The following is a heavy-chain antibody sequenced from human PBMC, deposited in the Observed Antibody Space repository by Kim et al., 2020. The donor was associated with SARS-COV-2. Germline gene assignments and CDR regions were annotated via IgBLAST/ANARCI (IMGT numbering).Heavy chain of an antibody. CDR1: GVSITTGYYY. D-gene: IGHD3-9*01. CDR3: ATLRQVKFDP. CDR2: ISYSGIS. Sequence: SETLSLTCTVSGVSITTGYYYWSWIRHLPGKGLECIGYISYSGISYDTPYNPSLKSRITISVDTSKNHFTLRLSSVTAADTAVYHCATLRQVKFDPWGQG. V-gene: IGHV4-31*03. J-gene: IGHJ5*02.